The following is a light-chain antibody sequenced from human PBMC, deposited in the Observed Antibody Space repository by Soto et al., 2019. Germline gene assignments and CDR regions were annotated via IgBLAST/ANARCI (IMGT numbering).Light chain of an antibody. Sequence: EVVLTQAPGTLSLSPGERATLSGRASHSVSSSYLAWYQQKPGQAPRLLIYGASSRATGIPDRFSGSGSGTDFTLTISRLEPEDFAVYYCQQYGSSRWTFGQGTKVDI. J-gene: IGKJ1*01. CDR1: HSVSSSY. CDR2: GAS. V-gene: IGKV3-20*01. CDR3: QQYGSSRWT.